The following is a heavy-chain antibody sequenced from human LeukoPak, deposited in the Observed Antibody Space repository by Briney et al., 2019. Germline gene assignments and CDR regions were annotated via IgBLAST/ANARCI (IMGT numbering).Heavy chain of an antibody. D-gene: IGHD3-22*01. CDR1: GGSISSYY. CDR3: ARDRYYYDSSGSENYYGIDV. Sequence: SETLSLTCTVSGGSISSYYWSWIRQPPGKGLEWIGYIYYSGSTNYNPSLKSRVTISVDTSKNQFSLKLSSVTAADTAVYYCARDRYYYDSSGSENYYGIDVWGQGTTVTVSS. CDR2: IYYSGST. J-gene: IGHJ6*02. V-gene: IGHV4-59*01.